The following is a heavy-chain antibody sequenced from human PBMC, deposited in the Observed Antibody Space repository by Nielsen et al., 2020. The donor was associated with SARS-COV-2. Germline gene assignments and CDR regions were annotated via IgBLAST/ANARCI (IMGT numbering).Heavy chain of an antibody. CDR3: ARGHTYYDFWSGYYTRTRFFDY. D-gene: IGHD3-3*01. CDR2: IYYSGST. J-gene: IGHJ4*02. Sequence: SETLSLTCTVSGVSISSYYWSWIRQPPGKGLEWIGYIYYSGSTNYNPSLKSRVTISVDTSKNQFSLKLRSVTAADTAVYFCARGHTYYDFWSGYYTRTRFFDYWGQGTLVTVSS. V-gene: IGHV4-59*12. CDR1: GVSISSYY.